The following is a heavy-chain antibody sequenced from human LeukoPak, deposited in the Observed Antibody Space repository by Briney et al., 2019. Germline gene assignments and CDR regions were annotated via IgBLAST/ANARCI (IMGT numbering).Heavy chain of an antibody. J-gene: IGHJ4*02. D-gene: IGHD2-15*01. Sequence: GRSLRLSCAASGFTFSSYSLNWVRQDPGKGLEWVSFISSASITIYYAYSVKGRFTISRDNAEKSLYLQMNSLRAEETALYYCARDRGGSYSAIDYWGQGTLVTVSS. CDR3: ARDRGGSYSAIDY. V-gene: IGHV3-48*04. CDR1: GFTFSSYS. CDR2: ISSASITI.